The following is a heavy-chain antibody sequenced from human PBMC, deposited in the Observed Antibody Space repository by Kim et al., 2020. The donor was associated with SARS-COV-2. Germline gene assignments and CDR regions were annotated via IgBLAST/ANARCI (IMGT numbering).Heavy chain of an antibody. CDR1: GFTFSSYW. CDR2: IKRDGSEQ. D-gene: IGHD3-3*01. V-gene: IGHV3-7*01. CDR3: TRRITISGVPIRRYFDL. J-gene: IGHJ2*01. Sequence: GSLRLSCAASGFTFSSYWMSWVRQAPGKGLEWVANIKRDGSEQYYVDSVRGRFTISRDNAKNSLYLQMNSLRAEDTAVYYCTRRITISGVPIRRYFDLWGRGTLVPVSS.